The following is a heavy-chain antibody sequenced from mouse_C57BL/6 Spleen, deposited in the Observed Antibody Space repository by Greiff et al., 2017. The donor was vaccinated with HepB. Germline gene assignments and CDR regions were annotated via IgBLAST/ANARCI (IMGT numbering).Heavy chain of an antibody. CDR1: GYTFTSYW. CDR3: ARAYYSNYDYAMDY. D-gene: IGHD2-5*01. Sequence: QVQLQQPGAELVRPGSSVKLSCKASGYTFTSYWMHWVKQRPIQGLEWIGNIDPSDSETHYNQKFKDKATLTVYKSYSTAYMQLSSLTSEDSAVYYCARAYYSNYDYAMDYWGQGTSVTVSS. CDR2: IDPSDSET. J-gene: IGHJ4*01. V-gene: IGHV1-52*01.